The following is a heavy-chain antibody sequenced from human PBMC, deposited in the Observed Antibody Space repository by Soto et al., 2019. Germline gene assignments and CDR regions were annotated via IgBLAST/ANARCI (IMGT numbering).Heavy chain of an antibody. CDR1: GFTFSSYG. J-gene: IGHJ4*02. V-gene: IGHV3-33*01. CDR2: IWYDGSNK. Sequence: QVQLVESGGGAVQPGRSLRLSCAASGFTFSSYGMHWVRQAPGKGLEWVAVIWYDGSNKYYADSVKGRFTISRDNSKNTLYLQMNSLRAEDTAVYYCARDLLRYSSSPKYYFDYWGQGTLVTVSS. CDR3: ARDLLRYSSSPKYYFDY. D-gene: IGHD6-13*01.